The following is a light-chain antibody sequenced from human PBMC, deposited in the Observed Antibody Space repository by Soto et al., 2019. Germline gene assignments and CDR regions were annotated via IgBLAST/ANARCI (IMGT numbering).Light chain of an antibody. CDR2: QAS. J-gene: IGLJ2*01. CDR3: SSFTADTTVV. CDR1: TDDIGLYSF. Sequence: QSVLTQPASLSGSPGQSITISCTGTTDDIGLYSFVSWYEQHPGKAPKLIIYQASHRPSGVSDRFSGSKSGTTASLTISGPQPEDEADYYCSSFTADTTVVFGGGTKLTVL. V-gene: IGLV2-14*01.